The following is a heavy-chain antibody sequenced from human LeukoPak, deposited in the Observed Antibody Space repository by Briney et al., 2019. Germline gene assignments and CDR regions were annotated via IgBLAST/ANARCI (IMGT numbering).Heavy chain of an antibody. V-gene: IGHV4-38-2*02. J-gene: IGHJ6*03. CDR3: AREPRDYGSGRYSYYYYYYMDV. CDR1: GYSISSGYF. D-gene: IGHD3-10*01. CDR2: LYRSGST. Sequence: SETLSLTCTVSGYSISSGYFWGWIRQPPGKGLEWIGSLYRSGSTYYNPSLKSRVTISVDTFKNQFSLKLSSVTAADTAVYYCAREPRDYGSGRYSYYYYYYMDVWGKGTTVTVSS.